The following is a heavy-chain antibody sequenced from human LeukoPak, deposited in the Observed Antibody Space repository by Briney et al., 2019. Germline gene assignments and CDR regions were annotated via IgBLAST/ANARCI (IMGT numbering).Heavy chain of an antibody. Sequence: SETLSLTCTVSGGSISSYYWSWIQQPPGKGLEWIGYIYYSGSTNYNPSLKSRVTISVDTSKNQFSLKLSSVTAADTAVYYCARDNGGYCSSTSCYVNWFDPWGQGTLVTVSS. V-gene: IGHV4-59*01. D-gene: IGHD2-2*01. CDR1: GGSISSYY. J-gene: IGHJ5*02. CDR2: IYYSGST. CDR3: ARDNGGYCSSTSCYVNWFDP.